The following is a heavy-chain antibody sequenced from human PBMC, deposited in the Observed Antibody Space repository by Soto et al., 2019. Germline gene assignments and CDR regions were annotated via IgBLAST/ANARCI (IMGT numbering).Heavy chain of an antibody. Sequence: QVQLQESGPGLVKPSQTLSLTCTVSGGYISSGDYYWSWIRQPPGKGLEWIGYISYSGSTYYNPSLKSRVSISVDTSKNQFSLKLSSVTAVDTAVYYCARAHRDLQQLVQYYYGMDVWGQGTTVTVSS. J-gene: IGHJ6*02. CDR2: ISYSGST. CDR3: ARAHRDLQQLVQYYYGMDV. D-gene: IGHD6-13*01. V-gene: IGHV4-30-4*01. CDR1: GGYISSGDYY.